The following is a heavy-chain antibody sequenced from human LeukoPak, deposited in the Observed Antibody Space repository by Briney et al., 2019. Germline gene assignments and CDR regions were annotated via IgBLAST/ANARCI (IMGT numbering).Heavy chain of an antibody. CDR2: IIPIFGIA. Sequence: GASVKVSCKASGGTFSSYAISWVRQAPGQGLEWMGRIIPIFGIANYAQKFRGRVTITADKSTSTAYMELSSLRSEDTAVYYCARDRGTGTPDYWGQGTLVTVSS. D-gene: IGHD1-1*01. CDR1: GGTFSSYA. CDR3: ARDRGTGTPDY. V-gene: IGHV1-69*04. J-gene: IGHJ4*02.